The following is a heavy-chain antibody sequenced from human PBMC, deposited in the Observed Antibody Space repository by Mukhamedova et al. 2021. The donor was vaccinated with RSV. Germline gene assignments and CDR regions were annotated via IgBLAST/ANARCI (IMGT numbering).Heavy chain of an antibody. D-gene: IGHD6-19*01. Sequence: VSAISGSGGTTYYADSVKGRFTISRDNSKNTLYLQMNSLRAEDTAVYYCAKDITPYSSGTFDIWGQGTMVTVSS. CDR3: AKDITPYSSGTFDI. J-gene: IGHJ3*02. V-gene: IGHV3-23*01. CDR2: ISGSGGTT.